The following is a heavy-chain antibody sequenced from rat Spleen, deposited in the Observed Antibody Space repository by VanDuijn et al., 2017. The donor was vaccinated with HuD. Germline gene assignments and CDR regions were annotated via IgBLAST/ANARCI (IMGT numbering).Heavy chain of an antibody. CDR1: GFSLTSNG. Sequence: QVQLKESGPGLMQPSETLSLTCTVSGFSLTSNGVGWVRQPLGKGLVWMGTIWAGGSTNYNSAVQSRLSISRDTSKSQVFLNMNSLQPEDTGTYYCARHDEGGYWYFDLWGPGTMVTVSS. D-gene: IGHD1-11*01. CDR3: ARHDEGGYWYFDL. J-gene: IGHJ1*01. CDR2: IWAGGST. V-gene: IGHV2-72*01.